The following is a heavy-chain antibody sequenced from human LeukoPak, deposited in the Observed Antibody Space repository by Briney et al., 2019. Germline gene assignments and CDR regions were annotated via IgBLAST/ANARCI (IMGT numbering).Heavy chain of an antibody. CDR2: INPNSGGT. CDR1: GYTFTGYY. Sequence: ASVKVSCKASGYTFTGYYMHWVRQAPGQWLELMGWINPNSGGTNYAQMFQGWVTMTRDTSISTAYMELSRLRSDDTAVYYCARAGQIRSTYSHWGQGTLVTVSS. CDR3: ARAGQIRSTYSH. D-gene: IGHD6-13*01. J-gene: IGHJ4*02. V-gene: IGHV1-2*04.